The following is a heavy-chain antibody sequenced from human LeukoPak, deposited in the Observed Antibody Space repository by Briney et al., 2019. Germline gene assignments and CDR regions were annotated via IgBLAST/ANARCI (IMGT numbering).Heavy chain of an antibody. Sequence: SVKVSCKASGYTFTSYDINWVRQATGQGLEWMGRIIPIFGTANYAQKFQGRVTINADESTSTAYMELSSLRSEYTGVYYGARGESYDFWSGYPAAYWAQGTLVTVSS. CDR2: IIPIFGTA. J-gene: IGHJ4*02. CDR1: GYTFTSYD. CDR3: ARGESYDFWSGYPAAY. D-gene: IGHD3-3*01. V-gene: IGHV1-69*13.